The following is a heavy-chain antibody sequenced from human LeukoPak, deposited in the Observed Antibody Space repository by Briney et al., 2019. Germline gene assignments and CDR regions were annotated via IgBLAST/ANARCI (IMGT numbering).Heavy chain of an antibody. Sequence: SETLSLTCAVYGGSFSGYYWSWIRQPPGKGLEWIGEINHSGSTNYNPSLKSRVTISVDTSKNQFSLKLSSVTAADTAVYYCARGPPRITIFGVVGAFDTWGQGTMVTVSS. D-gene: IGHD3-3*01. V-gene: IGHV4-34*01. CDR1: GGSFSGYY. J-gene: IGHJ3*02. CDR2: INHSGST. CDR3: ARGPPRITIFGVVGAFDT.